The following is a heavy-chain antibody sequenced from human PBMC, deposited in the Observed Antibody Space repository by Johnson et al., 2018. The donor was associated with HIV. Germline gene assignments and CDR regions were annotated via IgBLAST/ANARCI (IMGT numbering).Heavy chain of an antibody. D-gene: IGHD3-22*01. Sequence: VQLVESGGGVVQPGGSLRLSCAASGFTFSSYGMHWVRQAPGKGLEWVANIKQDGSEKYYVDSVKGRFTISRDDSKNTLYLQMNSLKTEDTAVYYCTTDWHMTVIVHAFDIWGQGTMVTVSS. CDR2: IKQDGSEK. V-gene: IGHV3-7*03. J-gene: IGHJ3*02. CDR3: TTDWHMTVIVHAFDI. CDR1: GFTFSSYG.